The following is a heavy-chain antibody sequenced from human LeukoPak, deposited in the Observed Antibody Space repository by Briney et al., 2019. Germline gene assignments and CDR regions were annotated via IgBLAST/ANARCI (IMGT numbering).Heavy chain of an antibody. CDR2: IIPIFGTA. Sequence: SVKVSCKASGGTFSSYAISWVRQAPGQGLEWMGGIIPIFGTANYAQKFQGRVTITADESTSTAYMELSSLRSEDTAVYYCATMDIVVVPAAHTSVGDWGQGALVTVSS. J-gene: IGHJ4*02. V-gene: IGHV1-69*13. CDR1: GGTFSSYA. CDR3: ATMDIVVVPAAHTSVGD. D-gene: IGHD2-2*03.